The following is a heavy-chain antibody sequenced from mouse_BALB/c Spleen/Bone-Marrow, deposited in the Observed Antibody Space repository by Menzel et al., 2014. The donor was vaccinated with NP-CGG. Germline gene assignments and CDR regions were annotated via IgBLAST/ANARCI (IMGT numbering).Heavy chain of an antibody. J-gene: IGHJ4*01. V-gene: IGHV5-6-3*01. CDR1: GFTFGSSG. CDR3: AREGRCSYYAMDY. CDR2: INSNGGRT. Sequence: DVKLVESGGGLVQPGGSLKLSCAASGFTFGSSGMSWVRQTPDKRLELVATINSNGGRTYYPDSVKGRFTISRDNAKNTLCLQMSSLKSEDTAMYYCAREGRCSYYAMDYWGQGTSVTVSS.